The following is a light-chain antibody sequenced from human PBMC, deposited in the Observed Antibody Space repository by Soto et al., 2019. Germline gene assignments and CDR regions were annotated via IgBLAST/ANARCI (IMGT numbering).Light chain of an antibody. CDR3: LQSPDSPPT. J-gene: IGKJ1*01. CDR1: QTISTY. V-gene: IGKV1-39*01. CDR2: AAS. Sequence: DIQMPQSPSSLSASGGDRATITCRANQTISTYLHWYRQTPAKAPYLLIYAASNLKSGVPSRFTGSGSGTDFMLPMRSLQPEDFGTYICLQSPDSPPTFGPGTKV.